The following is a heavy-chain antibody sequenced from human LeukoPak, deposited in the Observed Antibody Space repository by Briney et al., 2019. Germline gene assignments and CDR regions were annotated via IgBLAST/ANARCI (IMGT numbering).Heavy chain of an antibody. J-gene: IGHJ4*02. Sequence: PSETLSLTCTVSGGSLSNYYWSWIRQPAGKGLEWIGRVYSSGSTNYNPSLKSRVTMSVDTSKNQFSLKLTSVTAADTAVYYCARGVTVRGDRTFDYWGQGTLVTVSS. V-gene: IGHV4-4*07. D-gene: IGHD3-10*01. CDR3: ARGVTVRGDRTFDY. CDR1: GGSLSNYY. CDR2: VYSSGST.